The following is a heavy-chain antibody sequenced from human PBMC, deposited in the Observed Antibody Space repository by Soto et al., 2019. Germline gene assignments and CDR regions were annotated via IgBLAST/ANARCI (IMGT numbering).Heavy chain of an antibody. CDR3: ARWFTPTGVNSAGSRDPFDM. CDR2: INHSGST. Sequence: GLFSGGYWSWISQPPGKGLEWIGEINHSGSTNYNPSLKSRVTISVDTSKNQFSLKLSSVTAADTAVYYCARWFTPTGVNSAGSRDPFDMWCQVTKVTVSS. D-gene: IGHD3-10*01. V-gene: IGHV4-34*01. J-gene: IGHJ3*02. CDR1: GLFSGGY.